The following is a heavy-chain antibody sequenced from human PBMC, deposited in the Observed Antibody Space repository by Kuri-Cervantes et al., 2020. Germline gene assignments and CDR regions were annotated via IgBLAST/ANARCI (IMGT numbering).Heavy chain of an antibody. D-gene: IGHD1-26*01. CDR3: AKSLEAEWELLDY. J-gene: IGHJ4*02. V-gene: IGHV3-23*01. Sequence: GGSLRLSCAASGFTFSSYAMSWVRQAPGKGLEWVSAISGSGGSTYYADSVKGRFTISRDNSKNTLYQQMNSLRAEDTAVYYCAKSLEAEWELLDYWGQGTLVTVSS. CDR1: GFTFSSYA. CDR2: ISGSGGST.